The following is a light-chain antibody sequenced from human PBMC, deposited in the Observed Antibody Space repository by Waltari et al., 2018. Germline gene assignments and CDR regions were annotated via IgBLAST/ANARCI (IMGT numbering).Light chain of an antibody. V-gene: IGKV4-1*01. CDR1: HSVSYTYNNTSY. Sequence: DIVLTQSPDSLSVSLGERATINCRSSHSVSYTYNNTSYLAWYQQRTGQPPRLLTYWASTREAGVPDRFSGSGSGTDFTLTISSLQSEDGAVYYCQQYYDTPPTFGGGTKVEIK. CDR2: WAS. CDR3: QQYYDTPPT. J-gene: IGKJ4*01.